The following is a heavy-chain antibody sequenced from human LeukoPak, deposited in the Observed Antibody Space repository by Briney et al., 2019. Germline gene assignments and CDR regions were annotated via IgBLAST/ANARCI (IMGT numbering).Heavy chain of an antibody. J-gene: IGHJ5*02. V-gene: IGHV4-61*02. CDR2: IYTSGST. D-gene: IGHD3-3*01. CDR3: ARDARRITIFGVVHNWFDP. Sequence: ASQTLSLTCTVSGGSISSGSYYWSWIRQPAGKELEWIGRIYTSGSTNYNPSLKSRVTISVDTSKNQFSLKLSSVPAADTAVYYCARDARRITIFGVVHNWFDPWGQGTLVTVSS. CDR1: GGSISSGSYY.